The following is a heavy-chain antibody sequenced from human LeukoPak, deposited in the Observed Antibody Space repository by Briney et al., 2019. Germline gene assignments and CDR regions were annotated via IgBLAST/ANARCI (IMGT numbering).Heavy chain of an antibody. J-gene: IGHJ4*02. D-gene: IGHD3-9*01. CDR1: GGSISSYY. CDR2: INHSGST. CDR3: ARHRHVLRYFDWPIKKYYFDY. Sequence: SETLSLTCTVSGGSISSYYWSWIRQPPGKGLEWIGEINHSGSTNYNPSLKSRVTISVDTSKNQFSLKLSSVTAADTAGYYCARHRHVLRYFDWPIKKYYFDYWGQGTLVTVSS. V-gene: IGHV4-34*01.